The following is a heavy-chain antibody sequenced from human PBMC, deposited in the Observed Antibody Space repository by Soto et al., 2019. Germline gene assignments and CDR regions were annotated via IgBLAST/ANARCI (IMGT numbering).Heavy chain of an antibody. D-gene: IGHD2-15*01. J-gene: IGHJ4*02. V-gene: IGHV4-39*01. CDR3: ARHTPAISISDH. CDR2: IYYSGST. CDR1: GVTISSSSYY. Sequence: SETLSLTCTVSGVTISSSSYYWGWIRKPPGKGLEWIGSIYYSGSTYYNPSLKSRVTISVDTSKNQFSLKLSSVTAADTAVYYCARHTPAISISDHWGQGTLVTVSS.